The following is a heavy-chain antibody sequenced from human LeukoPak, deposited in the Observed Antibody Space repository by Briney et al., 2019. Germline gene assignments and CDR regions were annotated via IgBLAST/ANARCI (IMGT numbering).Heavy chain of an antibody. J-gene: IGHJ4*02. V-gene: IGHV3-15*01. CDR1: GFTFIRAW. D-gene: IGHD4-17*01. Sequence: SGPPGFTFIRAWMTSARQAPGKGREWFGRMKSKPDRGTTEYAAPVKSRFTHSRDDSKTTVCLQTNSLKTYDTAVYYWTTVQDYGEAGDWGQGTLVTVSS. CDR3: TTVQDYGEAGD. CDR2: MKSKPDRGTT.